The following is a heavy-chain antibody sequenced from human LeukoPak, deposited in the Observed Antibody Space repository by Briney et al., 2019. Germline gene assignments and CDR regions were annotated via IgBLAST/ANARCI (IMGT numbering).Heavy chain of an antibody. CDR1: GFTFSSNW. CDR3: ARTYDFGIGPPGDAFDN. V-gene: IGHV3-48*01. Sequence: GGSLRLSCAASGFTFSSNWMHWVRQAPGKGLEWIAFIRGRSDTTYYADSVQGRFTISRDNAEDSVYLQMNSLRVEDTAVYYCARTYDFGIGPPGDAFDNWGQGTLVTVFS. D-gene: IGHD3-3*01. J-gene: IGHJ3*02. CDR2: IRGRSDTT.